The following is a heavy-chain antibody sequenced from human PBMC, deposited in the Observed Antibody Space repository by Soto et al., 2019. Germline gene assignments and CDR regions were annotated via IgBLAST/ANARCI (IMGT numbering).Heavy chain of an antibody. J-gene: IGHJ6*04. Sequence: GSLRLSCAASGFAFSDYYRGXIRQAPGKGLEWVSYISSXSSYTNXXXSVKGRFTISRDNAKNSLYLQMNSLRAEDTAVYYCARGRQPXXXXYYGMDVWGXGTTVTVSS. D-gene: IGHD6-13*01. V-gene: IGHV3-11*06. CDR3: ARGRQPXXXXYYGMDV. CDR2: ISSXSSYT. CDR1: GFAFSDYY.